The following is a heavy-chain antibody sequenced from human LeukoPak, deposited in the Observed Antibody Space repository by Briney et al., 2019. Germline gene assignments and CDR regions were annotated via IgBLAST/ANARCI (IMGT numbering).Heavy chain of an antibody. D-gene: IGHD1-26*01. V-gene: IGHV3-30*02. CDR3: ARDPAYSGSYFLDY. Sequence: GGSLRLSCAASGFTFSSYGMHWVRQAPGKGLEWVAFIWYDGSNKYYADSVKGRFTISRDNSKNTLYLHVNSLRPEDTAVYYCARDPAYSGSYFLDYWGQGTLVTVSS. J-gene: IGHJ4*02. CDR1: GFTFSSYG. CDR2: IWYDGSNK.